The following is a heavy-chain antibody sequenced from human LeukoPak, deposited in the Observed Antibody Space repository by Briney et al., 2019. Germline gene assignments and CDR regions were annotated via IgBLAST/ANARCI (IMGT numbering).Heavy chain of an antibody. Sequence: GASVKVSCKASGYTFPSYFMHWVRQAPGQGLEWMGIINPTGGSTTYAQKFQGRVTITADESTSTAYMELSSLRSEDTAVYYCARGYCSGGSCYRYGMDVWGQGTTVTVSS. D-gene: IGHD2-15*01. CDR1: GYTFPSYF. CDR3: ARGYCSGGSCYRYGMDV. J-gene: IGHJ6*02. CDR2: INPTGGST. V-gene: IGHV1-46*01.